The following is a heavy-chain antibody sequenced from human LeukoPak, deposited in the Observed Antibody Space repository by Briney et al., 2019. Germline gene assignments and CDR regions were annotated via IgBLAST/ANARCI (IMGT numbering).Heavy chain of an antibody. CDR1: GGTFSSYA. Sequence: GASVKVSCKASGGTFSSYAISWVRQAPGQGLEWMGGSIPIFGTANYAQKFQGRVTITADESTSTAYMELSSLRAEDTAVYYCARDLLLWFGERYYYYYMDVWGKGTTVTISS. V-gene: IGHV1-69*13. D-gene: IGHD3-10*01. CDR2: SIPIFGTA. CDR3: ARDLLLWFGERYYYYYMDV. J-gene: IGHJ6*03.